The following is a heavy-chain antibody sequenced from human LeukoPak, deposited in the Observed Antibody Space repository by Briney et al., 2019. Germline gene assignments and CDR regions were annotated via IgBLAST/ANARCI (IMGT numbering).Heavy chain of an antibody. CDR3: ARAIVVTNWFDP. CDR1: GGSISSGSYY. V-gene: IGHV4-61*02. CDR2: IYTSGST. J-gene: IGHJ5*02. Sequence: SQTLSPTCTVSGGSISSGSYYWSWIRQPAGKGLEWIGRIYTSGSTNYNPSLKSRVTISVDTSKNQFSLKLSSVTAADTAVYYCARAIVVTNWFDPWGQGTLVTVSS. D-gene: IGHD5-12*01.